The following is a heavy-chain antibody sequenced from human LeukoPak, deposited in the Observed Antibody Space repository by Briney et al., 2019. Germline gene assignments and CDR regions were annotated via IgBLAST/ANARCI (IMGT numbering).Heavy chain of an antibody. J-gene: IGHJ4*02. Sequence: SETLSLTCTVSGGSISSSSYYWGWIRQPPGKGLEWIGRIYTSGSTNYNPSLKSRVTMSVDTSKNQFSLKLSSVTAADTAVYYCAGTYYDILTGSDYWGQGTLVTVSS. CDR1: GGSISSSSYY. CDR2: IYTSGST. V-gene: IGHV4-39*07. D-gene: IGHD3-9*01. CDR3: AGTYYDILTGSDY.